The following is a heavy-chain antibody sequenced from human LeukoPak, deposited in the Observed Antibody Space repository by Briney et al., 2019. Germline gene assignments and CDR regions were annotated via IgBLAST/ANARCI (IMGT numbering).Heavy chain of an antibody. CDR1: GASVSSNRAV. Sequence: SQTLSLTCVISGASVSSNRAVWNWIRQSPSRGLEWLGRTYYRSKWYNDYGVSVKSRITIIPDTSKNQVSLQLKSVTPEDTAVYYCAKDPADGDYVGFDYWGQGTLVTVSS. CDR2: TYYRSKWYN. J-gene: IGHJ4*02. V-gene: IGHV6-1*01. D-gene: IGHD4-17*01. CDR3: AKDPADGDYVGFDY.